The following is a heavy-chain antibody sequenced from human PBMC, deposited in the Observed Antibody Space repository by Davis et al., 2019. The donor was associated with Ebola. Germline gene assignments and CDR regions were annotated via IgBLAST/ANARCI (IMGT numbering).Heavy chain of an antibody. J-gene: IGHJ4*02. D-gene: IGHD3-10*01. CDR3: ARDRRDITMVQGVIGPSFDS. Sequence: ASVKVSCKASGYTFTSYCMHWVRQAPGQGLKWMGIINPSGGSTSYAQKFQGRVTMTRDTSTTTVYMDLSSLRSEDTAVYYCARDRRDITMVQGVIGPSFDSWGQGTLVTVSS. V-gene: IGHV1-46*01. CDR2: INPSGGST. CDR1: GYTFTSYC.